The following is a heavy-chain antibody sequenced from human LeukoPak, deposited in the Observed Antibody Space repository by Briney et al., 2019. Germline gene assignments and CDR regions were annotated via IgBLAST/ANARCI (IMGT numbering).Heavy chain of an antibody. Sequence: SETLFLTCPMSGDSVSSYSWSWIRQPPGKGLEWIAYIFFVGTTHYNPSLKSRATISIDTSKNQFSLKLTSVTAADTAMYYCARRGWSDAFDIWGQGTMVTVSS. CDR2: IFFVGTT. D-gene: IGHD6-19*01. CDR1: GDSVSSYS. CDR3: ARRGWSDAFDI. J-gene: IGHJ3*02. V-gene: IGHV4-59*02.